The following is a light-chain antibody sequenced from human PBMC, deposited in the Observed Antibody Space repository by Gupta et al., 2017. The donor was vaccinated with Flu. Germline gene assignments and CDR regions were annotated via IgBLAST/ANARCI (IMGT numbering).Light chain of an antibody. V-gene: IGKV3-20*01. CDR1: QSVSSTY. CDR3: QQHQSSPKT. J-gene: IGKJ1*01. Sequence: EIVLTQSPGILCISPGEGVTLSCTVSQSVSSTYLASYQQKPGQAPTLLIYGASTTATGIPDRYSDGASGTDFTLTISRLEPEDFAVYYCQQHQSSPKTLGQGTKVEI. CDR2: GAS.